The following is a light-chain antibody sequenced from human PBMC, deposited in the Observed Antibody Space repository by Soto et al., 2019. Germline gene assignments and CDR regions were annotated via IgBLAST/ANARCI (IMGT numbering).Light chain of an antibody. V-gene: IGLV1-40*01. J-gene: IGLJ2*01. CDR1: SSNIGTGYD. CDR3: QSYDSSLSGPV. Sequence: QSVLTQPPSVSGAPGQRVTFSCTGSSSNIGTGYDVHWYQQLPGTAPKLLIYGNSNRPSGVPDRFSGSKSGTSASLAITGLQAEDEAYYYCQSYDSSLSGPVFGGGTKLTVL. CDR2: GNS.